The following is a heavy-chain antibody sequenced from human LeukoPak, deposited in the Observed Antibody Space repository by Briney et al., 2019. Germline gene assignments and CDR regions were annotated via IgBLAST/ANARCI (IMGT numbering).Heavy chain of an antibody. D-gene: IGHD3-22*01. CDR3: ARDLGGTKGTYYYDSSGYYHHGYFDY. J-gene: IGHJ4*02. Sequence: TVRSLRLSCAASGFTFSSYEMNWVRQAPGKGLEWVSYISIIGSTIYYADSVKGGFTISRDNAKNTLYLQINSLRAEDTAVYYFARDLGGTKGTYYYDSSGYYHHGYFDYWGQGTLVTVSS. CDR1: GFTFSSYE. CDR2: ISIIGSTI. V-gene: IGHV3-48*03.